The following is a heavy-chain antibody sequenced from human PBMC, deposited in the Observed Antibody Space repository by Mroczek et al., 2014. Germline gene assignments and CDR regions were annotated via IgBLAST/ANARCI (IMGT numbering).Heavy chain of an antibody. J-gene: IGHJ6*02. CDR1: GYTFTSYD. CDR3: ARGPSITMGSALGIYYYYGMDV. Sequence: VQLVESGAEVKKPGASVKVSCKASGYTFTSYDINWVRQATGQGLEWMGWMNPNSGNTGYAQKFQGRVTMTRNTSISTAYMELSSLRSEDTAVYYCARGPSITMGSALGIYYYYGMDVWGPRDPRSPSP. V-gene: IGHV1-8*01. D-gene: IGHD3-10*01. CDR2: MNPNSGNT.